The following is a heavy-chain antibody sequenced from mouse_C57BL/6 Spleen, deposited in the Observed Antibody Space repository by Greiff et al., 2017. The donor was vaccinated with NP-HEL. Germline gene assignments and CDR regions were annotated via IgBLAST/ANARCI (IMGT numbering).Heavy chain of an antibody. CDR2: IRPYSCST. CDR1: GYTFTSYW. CDR3: ARYYNDAMDY. V-gene: IGHV1-64*01. J-gene: IGHJ4*01. Sequence: QVQLQQPGAELVKPGASVKLSCKASGYTFTSYWMHWVQQSPGQGPEWVGFIRPYSCSTHYTEKLKSKVTLTVDKTSSTAYKQLSSLTYEDSAVYYCARYYNDAMDYWGQGTSVTVSS. D-gene: IGHD1-1*01.